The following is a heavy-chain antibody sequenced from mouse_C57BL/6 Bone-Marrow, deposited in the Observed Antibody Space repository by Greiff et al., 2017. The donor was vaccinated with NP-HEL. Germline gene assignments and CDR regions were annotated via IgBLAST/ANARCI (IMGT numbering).Heavy chain of an antibody. CDR1: GYTFTSYW. CDR3: ARSLGVAY. CDR2: IDPSDSYT. Sequence: QVQLQQPGAELVMPGASVKLSCKASGYTFTSYWMHWVKQRPGQGLEWIGEIDPSDSYTNYNQKFKGKSTLTVGKSSSTAYMQLSSLTSEDSAVYYCARSLGVAYWGQGTLVTVSA. J-gene: IGHJ3*01. V-gene: IGHV1-69*01.